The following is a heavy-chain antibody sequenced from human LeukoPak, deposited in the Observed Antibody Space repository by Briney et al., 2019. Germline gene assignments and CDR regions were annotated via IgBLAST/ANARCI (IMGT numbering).Heavy chain of an antibody. V-gene: IGHV1-2*02. CDR2: INPNSGGT. CDR3: ARGYYDSSGYVYYYYYMDV. J-gene: IGHJ6*03. Sequence: GASVKVSCKASGYTFTGYYMHWVRQAPGQGLEWMGWINPNSGGTNYAQKFQGRVTMTRDTSISTAYMELSRLRSDDTAVYYCARGYYDSSGYVYYYYYMDVWGKGTTVTISS. D-gene: IGHD3-22*01. CDR1: GYTFTGYY.